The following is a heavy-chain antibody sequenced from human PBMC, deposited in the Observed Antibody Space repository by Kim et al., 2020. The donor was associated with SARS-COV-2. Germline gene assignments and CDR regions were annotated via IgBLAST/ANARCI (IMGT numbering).Heavy chain of an antibody. CDR1: GGSISSYY. CDR3: ARWPRGEHAFDI. CDR2: IYYSGST. J-gene: IGHJ3*02. Sequence: SETLSLTCTVSGGSISSYYWSWIRQPPGKGLEWIGYIYYSGSTNYNPSLKSRVTISVDTSKNQFSLKLSSVTAADTAVYYCARWPRGEHAFDIWGQGTMVTVSS. D-gene: IGHD1-1*01. V-gene: IGHV4-59*13.